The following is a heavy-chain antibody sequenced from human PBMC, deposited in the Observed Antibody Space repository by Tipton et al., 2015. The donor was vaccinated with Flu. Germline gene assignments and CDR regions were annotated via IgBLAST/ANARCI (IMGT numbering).Heavy chain of an antibody. J-gene: IGHJ5*02. D-gene: IGHD4-11*01. CDR1: GGSIRSSGFY. CDR3: ARRDYSNYVSEPKNWFDP. CDR2: IYHNGET. Sequence: TLSLTCSVSGGSIRSSGFYWSWIRQLPGKGLEWIAYIYHNGETHHNPSLKSRVTISVDRSNNQFSLKLSSVTAADTAVYYCARRDYSNYVSEPKNWFDPWGQGTLVTVSS. V-gene: IGHV4-30-4*08.